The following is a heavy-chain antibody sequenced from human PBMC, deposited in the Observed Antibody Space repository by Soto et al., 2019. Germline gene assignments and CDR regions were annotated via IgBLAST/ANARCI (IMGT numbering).Heavy chain of an antibody. J-gene: IGHJ4*02. CDR2: IIPIFGTA. CDR3: ARGLNSSSWYGPPYYFDY. Sequence: SVKVSCKASGGTFSSYAISWVRQAPGQGLEWMGGIIPIFGTANYAQKSQGRVTITADESTSTAYMELSSLRSEDTAVYYCARGLNSSSWYGPPYYFDYWGQRTLVTVSS. CDR1: GGTFSSYA. D-gene: IGHD6-13*01. V-gene: IGHV1-69*13.